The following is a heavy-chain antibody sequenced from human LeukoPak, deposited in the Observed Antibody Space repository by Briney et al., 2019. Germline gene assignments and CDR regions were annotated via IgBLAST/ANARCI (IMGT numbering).Heavy chain of an antibody. V-gene: IGHV1-18*01. CDR1: GYTFTSYG. D-gene: IGHD3-3*01. CDR2: ISAYNGNT. Sequence: ASVKVSCKASGYTFTSYGISWVRQAPGQGLEWMGWISAYNGNTNYAQKLQGRVTMTTDTSTSTAYMELRSLRSDDTAVYYCAKYTLPHDFWSGYYLEDWFDPWGQGTLVTVSS. J-gene: IGHJ5*02. CDR3: AKYTLPHDFWSGYYLEDWFDP.